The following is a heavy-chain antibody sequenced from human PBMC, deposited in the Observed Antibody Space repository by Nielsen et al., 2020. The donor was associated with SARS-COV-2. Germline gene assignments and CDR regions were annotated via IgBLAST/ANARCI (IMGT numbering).Heavy chain of an antibody. V-gene: IGHV3-21*01. CDR3: ASPVAAKYYDFWSGSDDAFDI. CDR1: GFTFSSYS. Sequence: GESLKISCAASGFTFSSYSMNWVRQAPGKGLEWVSSISSSSYIYYADSVKGRFTISRDNAKNSLYLQMNSLKAEDTAVYYCASPVAAKYYDFWSGSDDAFDIWGQGTMVTVSS. D-gene: IGHD3-3*01. J-gene: IGHJ3*02. CDR2: ISSSSYI.